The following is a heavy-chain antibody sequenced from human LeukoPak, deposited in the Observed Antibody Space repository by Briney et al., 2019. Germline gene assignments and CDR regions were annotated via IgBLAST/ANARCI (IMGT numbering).Heavy chain of an antibody. CDR1: GGSISSSNYY. V-gene: IGHV4-39*01. J-gene: IGHJ4*02. CDR3: ARHRWDGTFNFDY. CDR2: LYYSGTT. D-gene: IGHD1-1*01. Sequence: TSETLSLTCTVSGGSISSSNYYWGWIRQPPGKGLDWIGSLYYSGTTYYNPSLKSRVTISVDTSKNQFSLKLTSVTAADTAVYYCARHRWDGTFNFDYWGQGTLVPVSS.